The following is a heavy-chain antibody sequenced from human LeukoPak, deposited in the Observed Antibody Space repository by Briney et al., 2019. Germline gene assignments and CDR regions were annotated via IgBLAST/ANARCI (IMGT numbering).Heavy chain of an antibody. Sequence: GGSLRLPCAASGFTFSSYWMHWVRQAPGKGLVWVSRINSDGSSTSYADSVKDRFTISRDNAKNTLYLQMNSLRAEDTAVYYCARDSYYDFWSGYSLTTPNYYFDYWGQGTLVTVSS. CDR2: INSDGSST. CDR3: ARDSYYDFWSGYSLTTPNYYFDY. J-gene: IGHJ4*02. D-gene: IGHD3-3*01. CDR1: GFTFSSYW. V-gene: IGHV3-74*01.